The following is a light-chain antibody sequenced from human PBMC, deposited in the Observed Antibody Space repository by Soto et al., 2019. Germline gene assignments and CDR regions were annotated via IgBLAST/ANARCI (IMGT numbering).Light chain of an antibody. V-gene: IGLV2-14*03. CDR2: DVS. CDR3: SSYTSTSTLYV. CDR1: SSDIGGYNY. J-gene: IGLJ1*01. Sequence: QSALTQPASVSGSPGQSITISCTGTSSDIGGYNYVSWYQQLPGKVPKLIIYDVSNRPSGVSDRFSGSKSGNAASLTISGLQAEDEADYYCSSYTSTSTLYVVGTGTKVTVL.